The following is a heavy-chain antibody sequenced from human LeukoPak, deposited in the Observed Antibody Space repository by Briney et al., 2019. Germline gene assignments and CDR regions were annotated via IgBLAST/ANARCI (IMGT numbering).Heavy chain of an antibody. CDR3: ARYKYHFDG. D-gene: IGHD1-14*01. J-gene: IGHJ4*02. CDR1: GYTFTGYY. CDR2: INPKSGGA. Sequence: ASVKVSCKASGYTFTGYYIHWVRQAPGQGLEWMGRINPKSGGANYGQTFQGRVTMTRDTSTSTAYMELGRVTSDDTAVYYCARYKYHFDGWGQGTLVTVSS. V-gene: IGHV1-2*06.